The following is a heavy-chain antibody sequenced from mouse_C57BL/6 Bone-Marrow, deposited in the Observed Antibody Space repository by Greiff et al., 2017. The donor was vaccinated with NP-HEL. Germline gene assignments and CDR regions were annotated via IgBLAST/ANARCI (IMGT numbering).Heavy chain of an antibody. CDR1: GYTFTDYY. CDR2: INPYNGGT. CDR3: ARPLYGNSFAY. Sequence: VQLQQSGPVLVKPGASVKMSCKASGYTFTDYYMNWVKQSHGKSLEWIGVINPYNGGTSYNQKFKGKATLTVDKSSSTAYMELNSLTSEDSAVYYCARPLYGNSFAYWGQGTLVTVSA. D-gene: IGHD2-1*01. V-gene: IGHV1-19*01. J-gene: IGHJ3*01.